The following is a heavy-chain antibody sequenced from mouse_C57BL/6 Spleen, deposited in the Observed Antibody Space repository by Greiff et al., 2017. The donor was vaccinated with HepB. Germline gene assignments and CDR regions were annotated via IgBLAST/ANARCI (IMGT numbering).Heavy chain of an antibody. V-gene: IGHV1-75*01. J-gene: IGHJ4*01. CDR2: IFPGSGST. CDR1: GYTFTDYY. Sequence: QVQLQQSGPELVKPGASVKISCKASGYTFTDYYINWVKQRPGQGLEWIGWIFPGSGSTYYNEKFKGKATLTVDKSSSTAYMLRSSLTSEDSAVYFCARKGEAYGSSSHYYAMDYWGQGTSVTVSS. CDR3: ARKGEAYGSSSHYYAMDY. D-gene: IGHD1-1*01.